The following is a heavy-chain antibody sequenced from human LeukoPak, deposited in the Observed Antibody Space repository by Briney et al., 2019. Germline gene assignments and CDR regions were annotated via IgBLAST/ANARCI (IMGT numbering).Heavy chain of an antibody. CDR2: MNPNSGNT. D-gene: IGHD1-26*01. CDR1: GYTFTNYD. Sequence: ASVKVSCKASGYTFTNYDINWVRQATGQGLEWMGWMNPNSGNTGYAQKFQGRVTMTRSTSISTAYMELSSLRSEDTAVYYCARDNSVGDYAWWFDPWGQGTLVTVSS. V-gene: IGHV1-8*01. CDR3: ARDNSVGDYAWWFDP. J-gene: IGHJ5*02.